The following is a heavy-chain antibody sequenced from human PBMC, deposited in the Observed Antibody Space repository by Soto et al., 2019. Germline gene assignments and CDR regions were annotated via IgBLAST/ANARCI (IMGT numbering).Heavy chain of an antibody. V-gene: IGHV3-53*01. CDR1: GFTVGNNY. D-gene: IGHD3-10*01. CDR2: IYSTGTT. J-gene: IGHJ4*02. Sequence: EVQLVESGGGLIQPGGSLKLFCAASGFTVGNNYMSWVRQAPGKGLEWVSLIYSTGTTKYADSVKGRFTVSRDNAKNTLYLQMNSLRAEDTAVYYCAKDGRGSGSHYNSFGYWGQGTLVTVSS. CDR3: AKDGRGSGSHYNSFGY.